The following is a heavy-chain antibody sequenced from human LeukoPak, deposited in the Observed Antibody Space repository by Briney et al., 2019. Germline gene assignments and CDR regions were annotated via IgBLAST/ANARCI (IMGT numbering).Heavy chain of an antibody. D-gene: IGHD4-11*01. J-gene: IGHJ4*02. CDR3: ARGRTTGEFDY. Sequence: ASVKVSCKASGGTFSSHAITWVRQAPGQGLEWMGGINPIYHIPTYAQIFQGRVTITKDESTSTASMDLSGLTSEDTAVYYCARGRTTGEFDYWGQGTLVTVSS. CDR1: GGTFSSHA. CDR2: INPIYHIP. V-gene: IGHV1-69*05.